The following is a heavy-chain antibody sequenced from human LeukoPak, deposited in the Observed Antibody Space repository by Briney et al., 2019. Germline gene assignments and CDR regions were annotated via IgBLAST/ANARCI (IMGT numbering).Heavy chain of an antibody. D-gene: IGHD3-3*01. CDR1: GGSISSGDYY. V-gene: IGHV4-30-4*01. CDR3: ARELEWLLDSLSGDAFDI. CDR2: IYYSGST. J-gene: IGHJ3*02. Sequence: SQTLSVTCTVSGGSISSGDYYWGWIRQPPGKGREWNGYIYYSGSTYSNPILKSRVTISVVTSKNQFALKLSSVTAADTAVYYCARELEWLLDSLSGDAFDIWGQGTMVTVSS.